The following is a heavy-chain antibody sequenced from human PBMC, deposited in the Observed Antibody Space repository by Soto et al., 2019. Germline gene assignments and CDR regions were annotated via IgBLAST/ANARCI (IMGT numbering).Heavy chain of an antibody. CDR1: GYPLTAKY. V-gene: IGHV1-2*02. J-gene: IGHJ5*02. CDR2: INPSSGGT. CDR3: AKGGSSWTEWFDP. Sequence: ASVKVSCKASGYPLTAKYLHWVQQAPGQGLEWMGWINPSSGGTKEAQKFRGRVTMTRDTSISAAYMELSRLTSDDTAVYYCAKGGSSWTEWFDPWGQGTLVTVSS. D-gene: IGHD6-13*01.